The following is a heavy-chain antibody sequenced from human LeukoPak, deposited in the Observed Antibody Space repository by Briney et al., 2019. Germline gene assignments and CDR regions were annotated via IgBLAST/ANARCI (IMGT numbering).Heavy chain of an antibody. V-gene: IGHV4-34*01. J-gene: IGHJ4*02. Sequence: SETLSLTCAVYGGSFSGYYWSWIRQPSRKGLEWIGEINHSGSTNYNPSLKSRVTISVDTSKNQFSLKLSSVTAADTAVYYCARGRRYCTNGVCQVYFDYWGQGTLVTVSS. CDR1: GGSFSGYY. CDR2: INHSGST. CDR3: ARGRRYCTNGVCQVYFDY. D-gene: IGHD2-8*01.